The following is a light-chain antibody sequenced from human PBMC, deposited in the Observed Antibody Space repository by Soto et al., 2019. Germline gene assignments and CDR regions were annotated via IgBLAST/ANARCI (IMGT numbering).Light chain of an antibody. CDR3: QQYGSSPLGT. Sequence: EIVLTQSPGTLSLSPGERATLSCRASQSVSSSYLAWYQQKPGQAPRLLIYGTSSRATGIPDRFSGSGSGTAFTLTISRLEPEDFAVYYCQQYGSSPLGTFGQGTKLEIK. CDR2: GTS. J-gene: IGKJ2*01. V-gene: IGKV3-20*01. CDR1: QSVSSSY.